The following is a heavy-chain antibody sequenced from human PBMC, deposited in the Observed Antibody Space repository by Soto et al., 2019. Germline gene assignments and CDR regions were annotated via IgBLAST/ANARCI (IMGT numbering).Heavy chain of an antibody. CDR3: ATAQPAVLSGYYFLGWFDP. CDR1: GYTLPELS. V-gene: IGHV1-24*01. D-gene: IGHD3-3*01. J-gene: IGHJ5*02. CDR2: FDPEDGET. Sequence: ASVKVSCKVSGYTLPELSMHWVRQAPGKGLEWMGGFDPEDGETIYAQKLQGRVTMTEDTSKETAYMEMSSLRSEDTAEYYSATAQPAVLSGYYFLGWFDPWGQGTLVTVSS.